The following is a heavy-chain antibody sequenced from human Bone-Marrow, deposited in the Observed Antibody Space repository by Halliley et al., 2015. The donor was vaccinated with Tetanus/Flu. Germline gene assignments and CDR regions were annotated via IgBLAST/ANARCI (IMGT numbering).Heavy chain of an antibody. D-gene: IGHD3-22*01. CDR2: IEDTGNA. CDR3: ARSGAYYTGDFDL. CDR1: GGSISSNW. J-gene: IGHJ4*02. Sequence: TLSLTCAVSGGSISSNWWSWVRQAPGKGLEWIGEIEDTGNAHYNPSLKSRVTISRDTSKKQFSLKLNSVTAADTAVYYCARSGAYYTGDFDLWGQGTLVSVSS. V-gene: IGHV4-4*02.